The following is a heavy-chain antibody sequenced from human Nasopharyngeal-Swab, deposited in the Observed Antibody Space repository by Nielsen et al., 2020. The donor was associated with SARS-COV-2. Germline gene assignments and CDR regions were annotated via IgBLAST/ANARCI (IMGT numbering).Heavy chain of an antibody. CDR3: TKGRADYSNPSFDN. J-gene: IGHJ4*02. CDR1: GFTYDDYS. Sequence: GGSLRLSCAASGFTYDDYSIHWVRQAPGKGLEWFSFVTWNGVTVGYADSVKGRFTISRDNARSSLYLQMDSLRPDDTAFYYCTKGRADYSNPSFDNWGQGTLVTVPS. CDR2: VTWNGVTV. V-gene: IGHV3-9*01. D-gene: IGHD4-11*01.